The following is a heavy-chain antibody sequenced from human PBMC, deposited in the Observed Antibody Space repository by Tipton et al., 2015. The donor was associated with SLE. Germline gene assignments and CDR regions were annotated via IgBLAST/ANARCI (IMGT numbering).Heavy chain of an antibody. J-gene: IGHJ5*02. V-gene: IGHV4-34*01. CDR3: ARDARYSSGLDP. CDR2: INHSGST. Sequence: LSCAVYGGSFSGYYWSWIRQPPGKGLEWIGEINHSGSTNYNPSLKSRVTISVDTSKNQFSLKLSSVTAADTAVYYCARDARYSSGLDPWGQGTLVTVSS. CDR1: GGSFSGYY. D-gene: IGHD6-19*01.